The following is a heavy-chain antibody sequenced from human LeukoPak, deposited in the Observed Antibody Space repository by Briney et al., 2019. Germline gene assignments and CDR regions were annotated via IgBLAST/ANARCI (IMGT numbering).Heavy chain of an antibody. D-gene: IGHD4-11*01. V-gene: IGHV1-69*05. CDR2: IIPIFGTA. J-gene: IGHJ5*02. CDR3: ARFSNYRNWFDP. CDR1: GGTFSSYA. Sequence: GASVRVSSKASGGTFSSYAISWVRQAPGQGLGWMGGIIPIFGTANYAQKFQGRVTITTDESTSTAYMELSSLRSEDTAVYYCARFSNYRNWFDPWGQGTLVTVSS.